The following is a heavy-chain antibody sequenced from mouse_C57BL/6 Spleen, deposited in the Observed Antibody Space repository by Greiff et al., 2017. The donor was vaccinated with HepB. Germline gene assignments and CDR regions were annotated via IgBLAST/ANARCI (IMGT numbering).Heavy chain of an antibody. V-gene: IGHV3-6*01. CDR3: ARCYDYDGYGMDY. CDR2: ISYDGSN. D-gene: IGHD2-4*01. CDR1: GYSITSGYY. J-gene: IGHJ4*01. Sequence: EVKLEESGPGLVKPSQSLSLTCSVTGYSITSGYYWNWIRQFPGNKLEWMGYISYDGSNNYNPSLKNRISITRDTSKNQFFLKLNSVTTEDTATYYCARCYDYDGYGMDYWGQGTSVTVSS.